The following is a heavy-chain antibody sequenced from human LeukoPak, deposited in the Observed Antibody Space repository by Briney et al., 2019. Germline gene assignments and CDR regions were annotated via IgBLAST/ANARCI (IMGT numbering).Heavy chain of an antibody. CDR2: INHSGTT. J-gene: IGHJ4*02. CDR1: GGSFSGYY. CDR3: ASPTRGY. V-gene: IGHV4-34*01. Sequence: PSETLSLTCALYGGSFSGYYWSWIRQPPGKGLEWIGEINHSGTTNYNPSLKSRVTISVDTSKNQFSLKLSSVTAADTAVSYCASPTRGYWGQGTLVTVSS.